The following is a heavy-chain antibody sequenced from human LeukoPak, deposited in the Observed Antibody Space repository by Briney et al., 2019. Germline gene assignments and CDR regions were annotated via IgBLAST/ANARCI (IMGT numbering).Heavy chain of an antibody. V-gene: IGHV1-8*01. Sequence: ASVKVSCKASGYTFTRYDINWVRQATGQGLEWMGWMNPNSGNTGYAQKFQGRVTMTRNTSISTAYMELSSLRSEDTAVYYCAMFASSILTGYYSAVDYWGQGTLVTVSS. D-gene: IGHD3-9*01. J-gene: IGHJ4*02. CDR2: MNPNSGNT. CDR1: GYTFTRYD. CDR3: AMFASSILTGYYSAVDY.